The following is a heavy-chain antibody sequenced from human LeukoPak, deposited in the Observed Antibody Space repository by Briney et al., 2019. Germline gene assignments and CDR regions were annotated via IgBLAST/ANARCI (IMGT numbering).Heavy chain of an antibody. J-gene: IGHJ4*02. V-gene: IGHV3-7*01. CDR1: GFIFSDYW. CDR3: ARDRQLVYFDY. CDR2: IRQDGSEK. D-gene: IGHD6-13*01. Sequence: GGSLTLSCAASGFIFSDYWMSWVRQATGKGLEWVANIRQDGSEKYYVDSVKGRFTISRDNSKNTLYLQMNSRRAEDTAVYYCARDRQLVYFDYWGQGTLVTVSS.